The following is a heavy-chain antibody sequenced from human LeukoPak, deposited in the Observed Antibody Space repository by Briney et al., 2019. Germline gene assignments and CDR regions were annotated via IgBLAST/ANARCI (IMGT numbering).Heavy chain of an antibody. CDR2: ISYDGSNK. Sequence: PGGSLRLSCAASGFTFSSYSMNWVRQAPGKGLEWVAVISYDGSNKYYADSVKGRFTISRDNSKDTLYLQMNSLRAEDTAVYYCARDLAGDYWGQGTLVTVSS. J-gene: IGHJ4*02. V-gene: IGHV3-30*03. CDR3: ARDLAGDY. CDR1: GFTFSSYS.